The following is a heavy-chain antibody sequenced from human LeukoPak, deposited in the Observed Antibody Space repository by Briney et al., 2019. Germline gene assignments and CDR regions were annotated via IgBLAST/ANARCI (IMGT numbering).Heavy chain of an antibody. Sequence: VSVKVSCKVSGYTLTELSMHWVRQAPGKGLEWMGGFDPEDGETIYAQKFQGRVTMTEDTSTDTAYMELSSLRSEDTAVYYCATPTSWNDYGGNRAAFDIWGQGTMVTVSS. CDR2: FDPEDGET. CDR1: GYTLTELS. J-gene: IGHJ3*02. CDR3: ATPTSWNDYGGNRAAFDI. D-gene: IGHD4-23*01. V-gene: IGHV1-24*01.